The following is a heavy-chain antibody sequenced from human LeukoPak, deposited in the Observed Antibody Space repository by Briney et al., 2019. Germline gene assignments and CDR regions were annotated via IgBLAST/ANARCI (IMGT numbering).Heavy chain of an antibody. D-gene: IGHD3-3*01. CDR2: IRYDGSNK. J-gene: IGHJ4*02. Sequence: PGGSLRLSCAASGFTFSSYSMNWVRQAPGKGLEWVAFIRYDGSNKYYADSVKGRFTISRDNSKNTLYLQMNSLRAEDTAVYYCARGQSITIFGVVTQTFDYWGQGTLVTVSS. CDR1: GFTFSSYS. CDR3: ARGQSITIFGVVTQTFDY. V-gene: IGHV3-30*02.